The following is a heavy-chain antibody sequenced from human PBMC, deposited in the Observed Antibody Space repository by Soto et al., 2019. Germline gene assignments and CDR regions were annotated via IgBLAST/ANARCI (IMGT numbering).Heavy chain of an antibody. D-gene: IGHD4-17*01. CDR1: GGTFSSYT. CDR2: IIPILGIA. Sequence: QVQLVQSGAEVKKPGSSVKVSCKASGGTFSSYTISWVRQAPGQGLEWMGRIIPILGIANYAQKFQGRVTITADKPPSHAHLELSRLRSADTAVYYCASVDYGDYGGGDDYWGQGTLVTVSS. V-gene: IGHV1-69*02. CDR3: ASVDYGDYGGGDDY. J-gene: IGHJ4*02.